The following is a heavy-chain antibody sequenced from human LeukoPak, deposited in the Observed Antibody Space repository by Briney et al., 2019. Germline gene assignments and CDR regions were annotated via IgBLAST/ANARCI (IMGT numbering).Heavy chain of an antibody. J-gene: IGHJ4*02. D-gene: IGHD3-10*01. Sequence: GGSLRLFCAASGFTFDDYAMHWVRQAPGKGLEWVSGISWNSGSIGYADSVKGRFTISRDNAKNSLYLQMNSLRAEDTALYYCANGIWFGELLQWGQGTLVTVSS. CDR3: ANGIWFGELLQ. V-gene: IGHV3-9*01. CDR2: ISWNSGSI. CDR1: GFTFDDYA.